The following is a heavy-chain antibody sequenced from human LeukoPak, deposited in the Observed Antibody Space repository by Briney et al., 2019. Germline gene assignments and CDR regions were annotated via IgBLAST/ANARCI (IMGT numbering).Heavy chain of an antibody. CDR1: GFDFSKYE. CDR3: AKDQKGYYDSSGYSVH. J-gene: IGHJ4*02. V-gene: IGHV3-23*01. D-gene: IGHD3-22*01. Sequence: GGSLRLSCAASGFDFSKYEMNWVRQAPGKGLEWVSAISGSGGSTYYADSVKGRFTISRDNSKNTLYLQMNSLRAEDTAVYYCAKDQKGYYDSSGYSVHWGQGTLVTVSS. CDR2: ISGSGGST.